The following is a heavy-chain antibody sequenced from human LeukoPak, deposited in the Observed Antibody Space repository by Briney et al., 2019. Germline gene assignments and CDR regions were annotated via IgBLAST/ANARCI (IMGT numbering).Heavy chain of an antibody. CDR2: INPNNGDT. CDR3: AKEGSSGWVPNY. Sequence: GASVKVSCKASGYTFTGYCIHWVRQAPGQGLEWMGWINPNNGDTNFAQKFQGRVTMTRDTSISTVYMELSRLRSDDTAVYYCAKEGSSGWVPNYWGQGTLVTVSS. J-gene: IGHJ4*02. D-gene: IGHD6-19*01. CDR1: GYTFTGYC. V-gene: IGHV1-2*02.